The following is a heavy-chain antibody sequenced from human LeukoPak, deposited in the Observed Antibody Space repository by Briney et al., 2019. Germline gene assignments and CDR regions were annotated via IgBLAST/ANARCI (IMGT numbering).Heavy chain of an antibody. V-gene: IGHV4-31*03. CDR2: IYYSGST. Sequence: SETLSLTCTVSGGSISSGGYYWSWIRQHPGKGLEWIGYIYYSGSTYYNPSLKSRVTISVDTSKNQFSLKLSSVTAADTAVYYCARDSDDSSAYNWFDPWGQGTLVTVSS. J-gene: IGHJ5*02. CDR1: GGSISSGGYY. CDR3: ARDSDDSSAYNWFDP. D-gene: IGHD3-22*01.